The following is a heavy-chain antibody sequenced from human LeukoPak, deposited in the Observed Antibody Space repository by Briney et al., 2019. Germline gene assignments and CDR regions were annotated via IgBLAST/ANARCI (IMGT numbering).Heavy chain of an antibody. Sequence: PGGSLRLSRAASGFTFSRYSMNWVRQAPGKGLEWVSFISGNSAYIYYADSVKGRFTISRDNAKNSLYLQMNSLRAEDTAVYYCARGEYGSGSYHIDYWGQGTLVTVSS. D-gene: IGHD3-10*01. CDR3: ARGEYGSGSYHIDY. V-gene: IGHV3-21*01. CDR1: GFTFSRYS. CDR2: ISGNSAYI. J-gene: IGHJ4*02.